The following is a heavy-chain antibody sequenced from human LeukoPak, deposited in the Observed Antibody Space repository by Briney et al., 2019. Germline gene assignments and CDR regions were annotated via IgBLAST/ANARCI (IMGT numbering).Heavy chain of an antibody. V-gene: IGHV3-33*01. CDR1: GFTFSSYG. D-gene: IGHD3-10*01. CDR2: IWYDGSDK. Sequence: GGSLRLSCAASGFTFSSYGMHWVRQAPGKGLEWVAVIWYDGSDKFYADSVKGRFTISRDNSKNTLYLQMNSLRAEDTAVYYCARDSERAYLLQYYFDYWGQGTLVTVSS. CDR3: ARDSERAYLLQYYFDY. J-gene: IGHJ4*02.